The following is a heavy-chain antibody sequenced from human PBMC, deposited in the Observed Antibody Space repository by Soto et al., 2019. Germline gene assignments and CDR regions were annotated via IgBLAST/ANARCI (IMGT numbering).Heavy chain of an antibody. J-gene: IGHJ4*02. V-gene: IGHV4-59*08. CDR1: GGSISSYY. CDR3: ARHGMIQDFAY. Sequence: SETLSLTCXVXGGSISSYYWSWIRQPPGKGLEWIGYIYYSGSTNYNPSLKSRVTISVDTSKNQFSLKLSSVTAADTAVYYCARHGMIQDFAYWGQGTLVTVSS. CDR2: IYYSGST. D-gene: IGHD5-18*01.